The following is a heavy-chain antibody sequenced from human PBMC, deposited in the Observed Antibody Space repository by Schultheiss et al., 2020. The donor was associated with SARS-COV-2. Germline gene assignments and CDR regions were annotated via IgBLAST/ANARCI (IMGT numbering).Heavy chain of an antibody. D-gene: IGHD3-10*01. CDR3: ARGRKGSPNYYYYYMDV. CDR1: GGSISSYY. CDR2: IYTSGST. Sequence: SETLSLTCTVSGGSISSYYWSWIRQPAGKGLEWIGRIYTSGSTNYNPSLKSRVTISVDTSKNQFSLKLSSVTAADTAVYYCARGRKGSPNYYYYYMDVWGKGTTVTVSS. J-gene: IGHJ6*03. V-gene: IGHV4-4*07.